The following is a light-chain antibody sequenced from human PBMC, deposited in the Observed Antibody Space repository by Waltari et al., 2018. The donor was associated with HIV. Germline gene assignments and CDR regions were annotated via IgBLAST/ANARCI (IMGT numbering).Light chain of an antibody. V-gene: IGLV3-21*02. CDR2: DDR. Sequence: SYVLTQPPSVSVAPGQTARITCGGNNIAAIKSVHWYRKSPGQAPVLVVYDDRDRPSGIPDRFSGSSSGDTATLTISSAEAGDEADYYCQVYSDRGDPVIFGGGTKLTVL. CDR1: NIAAIKS. CDR3: QVYSDRGDPVI. J-gene: IGLJ2*01.